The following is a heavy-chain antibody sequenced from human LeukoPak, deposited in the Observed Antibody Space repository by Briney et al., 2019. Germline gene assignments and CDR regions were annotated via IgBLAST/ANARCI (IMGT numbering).Heavy chain of an antibody. Sequence: PGGSLRLSCAASGFTFGSYAMSWVRQAPGKGLEWVSGISGRGGSTYYADSVKGRFTISRDDSKNTMYLQMNSLRAEDTAVYYCARAGSIRFDYWGQGTLVTVSS. CDR2: ISGRGGST. V-gene: IGHV3-23*01. D-gene: IGHD1-26*01. CDR1: GFTFGSYA. J-gene: IGHJ4*02. CDR3: ARAGSIRFDY.